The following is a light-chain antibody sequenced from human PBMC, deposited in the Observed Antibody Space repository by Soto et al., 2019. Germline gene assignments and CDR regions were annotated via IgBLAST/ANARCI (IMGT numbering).Light chain of an antibody. CDR1: SSDVGGYNY. Sequence: QSALTQPASVSGSPGQSITISCTGTSSDVGGYNYVSWYQQHPGKAPKLMIYEVSNRPSGVSNRFSGSKSGNTASLTISGLQAEDEADYYCSSYTSRSPRVFGGGTKVTVL. CDR2: EVS. CDR3: SSYTSRSPRV. V-gene: IGLV2-14*01. J-gene: IGLJ3*02.